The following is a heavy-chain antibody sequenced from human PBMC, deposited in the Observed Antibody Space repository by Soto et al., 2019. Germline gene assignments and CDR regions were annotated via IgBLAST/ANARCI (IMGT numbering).Heavy chain of an antibody. D-gene: IGHD6-13*01. CDR3: ARDGGYSSPLSYYYGMDV. CDR1: GDSVSSNSAA. Sequence: PSQTLSLTCAISGDSVSSNSAAWNWISQSPSRGLEWLGRTYYRSKWYNDYAVSVKSRITINPDTSKNQFSLQLNSVTPEDTAVYYCARDGGYSSPLSYYYGMDVWGQGTTVTVSS. CDR2: TYYRSKWYN. V-gene: IGHV6-1*01. J-gene: IGHJ6*02.